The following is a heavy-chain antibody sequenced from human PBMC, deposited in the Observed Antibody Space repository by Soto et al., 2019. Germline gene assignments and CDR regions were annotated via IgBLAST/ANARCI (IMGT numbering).Heavy chain of an antibody. CDR1: GDSVSSNSAA. CDR3: ARSPTYYYYYMDV. J-gene: IGHJ6*03. Sequence: SQTLSLTCAISGDSVSSNSAAWNWIRQSPSRGLEWLGRTYYRSRWYNDYAVSVKSRITINPDTSKNKFSLHLNSVTPENTAVYYCARSPTYYYYYMDVWGKGTTVTVSS. V-gene: IGHV6-1*01. CDR2: TYYRSRWYN.